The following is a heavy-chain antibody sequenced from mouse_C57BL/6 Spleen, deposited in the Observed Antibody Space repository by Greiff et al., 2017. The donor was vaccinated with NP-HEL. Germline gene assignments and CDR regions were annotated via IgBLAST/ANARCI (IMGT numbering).Heavy chain of an antibody. Sequence: VQLQQSGAELVRPGASVKLSCTASGFNIKDYYMHWVKQRPEQGLEWIGRIDPEGGDTEYAPKFQGKATMTADTSSNTAYLQLSSLTSEDTAVYYCTSPYDGYSFDYWGQGTTLTVSS. V-gene: IGHV14-1*01. CDR3: TSPYDGYSFDY. CDR1: GFNIKDYY. CDR2: IDPEGGDT. D-gene: IGHD2-3*01. J-gene: IGHJ2*01.